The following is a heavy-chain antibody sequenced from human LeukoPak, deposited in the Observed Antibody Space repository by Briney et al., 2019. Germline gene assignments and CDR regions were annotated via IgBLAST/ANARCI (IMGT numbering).Heavy chain of an antibody. CDR1: GYTFTSYD. V-gene: IGHV1-8*01. J-gene: IGHJ4*02. CDR2: MNPNSGNT. CDR3: ARDLGQLGAFDY. Sequence: ASVKVSCKASGYTFTSYDINWVRQATGQGLEWMGWMNPNSGNTGYAQKFQGRVTMTRDTSTSTVYMELSSLRSEDTAVYYCARDLGQLGAFDYWGQGTLVTVSS. D-gene: IGHD1-1*01.